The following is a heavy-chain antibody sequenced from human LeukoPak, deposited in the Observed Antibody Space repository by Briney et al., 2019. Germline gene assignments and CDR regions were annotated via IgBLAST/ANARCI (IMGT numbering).Heavy chain of an antibody. J-gene: IGHJ4*02. CDR3: ARGPKRALIPN. CDR2: LYSGGDT. V-gene: IGHV3-66*02. CDR1: GFTVSSNY. D-gene: IGHD2-8*01. Sequence: GGSLRLSCTTSGFTVSSNYMSWVRQAPGRGLEWVSVLYSGGDTYYADSVNGRFTISRDNSKNTLYLQMNSLRAEDTAVYYCARGPKRALIPNWGQGTLVTVSS.